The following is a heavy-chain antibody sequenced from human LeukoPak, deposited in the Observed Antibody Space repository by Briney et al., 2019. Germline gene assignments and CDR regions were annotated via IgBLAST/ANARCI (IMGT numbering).Heavy chain of an antibody. CDR3: ARGTAAGTTGIDY. Sequence: PSETLSLTCTVSGGSISSYYWSWIRQPPGKGLEWIGYIHYSGSTNYNPSLKSRVTISVDTSKNQFSLKLSSVTAADTAVYYCARGTAAGTTGIDYWGQGTLVTVSS. CDR2: IHYSGST. J-gene: IGHJ4*02. CDR1: GGSISSYY. V-gene: IGHV4-59*01. D-gene: IGHD6-13*01.